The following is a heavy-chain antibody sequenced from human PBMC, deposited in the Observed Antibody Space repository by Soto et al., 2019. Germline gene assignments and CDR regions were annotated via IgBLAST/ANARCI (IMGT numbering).Heavy chain of an antibody. J-gene: IGHJ4*02. D-gene: IGHD2-15*01. CDR1: GFIFNEYG. Sequence: QVQLVESGGGVVQPGRSLRLSGASSGFIFNEYGMHWVRQAPGKGLEWVAVIWYDGSNRYYADSVKGRFTFSRDNTKNTMSLQMNSLRVEDTAVYYCARWGCSGSNCNLNQRSFDLWGQGTLVTVSS. CDR3: ARWGCSGSNCNLNQRSFDL. CDR2: IWYDGSNR. V-gene: IGHV3-33*01.